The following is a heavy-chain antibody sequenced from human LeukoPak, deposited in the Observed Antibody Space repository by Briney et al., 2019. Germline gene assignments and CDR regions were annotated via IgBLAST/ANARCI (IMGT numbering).Heavy chain of an antibody. V-gene: IGHV3-7*01. CDR3: ARDGIAVAGTGVWFDP. CDR2: INQDGSEK. D-gene: IGHD6-19*01. Sequence: GGSLRLSCAASGFSFSSYWMSWVRQAPGKGLEWVANINQDGSEKYYVDSVKGRFTISRDNAKNSLYLQMNSLRAEDTAVYYCARDGIAVAGTGVWFDPWGQGTLVTVSS. J-gene: IGHJ5*02. CDR1: GFSFSSYW.